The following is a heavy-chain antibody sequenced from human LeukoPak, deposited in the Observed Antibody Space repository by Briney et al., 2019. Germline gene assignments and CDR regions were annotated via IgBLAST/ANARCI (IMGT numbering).Heavy chain of an antibody. V-gene: IGHV4-59*01. Sequence: SETLSLTCTVSGGSISSYYWSWIRQPPGKGLEWLGYIYYSGSTNYNPSLKSRVTISVDTSKNQFSLKLSSVTAADTAVYYCASTMATISYFDYWGQGTLVTVSS. J-gene: IGHJ4*02. CDR2: IYYSGST. CDR1: GGSISSYY. CDR3: ASTMATISYFDY. D-gene: IGHD5-24*01.